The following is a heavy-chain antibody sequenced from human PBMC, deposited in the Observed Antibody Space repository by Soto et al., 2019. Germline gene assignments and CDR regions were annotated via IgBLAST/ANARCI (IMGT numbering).Heavy chain of an antibody. CDR2: ISYDGSNK. V-gene: IGHV3-30-3*01. J-gene: IGHJ3*02. D-gene: IGHD2-8*02. CDR3: VKGGFSTGRSAPFDI. Sequence: PGGSLGLSCAASGFTFSSYAMHWVRQAPGKGLECVAVISYDGSNKYYADSVKGRFTISRDNSKNTLYLQMNSLRAEDTAVYYCVKGGFSTGRSAPFDIWGQGTMVSVSS. CDR1: GFTFSSYA.